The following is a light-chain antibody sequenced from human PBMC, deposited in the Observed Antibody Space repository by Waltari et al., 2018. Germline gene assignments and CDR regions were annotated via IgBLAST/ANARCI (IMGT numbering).Light chain of an antibody. CDR2: DAS. CDR3: QQRSRWPLT. J-gene: IGKJ4*01. V-gene: IGKV3-11*01. CDR1: QSIDIY. Sequence: DIVLTQSPATLSFSPGESATLSCRASQSIDIYLAWYQQRPGQPPRLLISDASYRATGIPARFRGSGSGTDFTLTISSLEPEDFAVYSCQQRSRWPLTFGGGTKVEL.